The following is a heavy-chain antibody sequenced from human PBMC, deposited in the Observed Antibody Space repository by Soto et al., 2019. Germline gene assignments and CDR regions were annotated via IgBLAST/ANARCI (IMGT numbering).Heavy chain of an antibody. J-gene: IGHJ4*02. V-gene: IGHV1-24*01. CDR2: FDPEDGET. CDR3: AGAYCTRTSCHDYDN. D-gene: IGHD2-21*01. CDR1: GHTLTELA. Sequence: QVHLLQSGAEVKKHGASVKVSCKVSGHTLTELAIQWVRQAPGKGLEWMGGFDPEDGETFYAQEFQGRVTMTGDKSTDTAYMELRSLRSEDTAVYYCAGAYCTRTSCHDYDNWVQGTLVAVSS.